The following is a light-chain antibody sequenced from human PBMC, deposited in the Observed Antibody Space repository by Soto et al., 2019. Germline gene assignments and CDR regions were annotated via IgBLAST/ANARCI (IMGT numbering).Light chain of an antibody. Sequence: IQLTQSPSSLSASVGDRVTITCRASQGISSYLAWYQQKPGKAPKLLIYAASTLQSGVPSRFSGSGSGTDFHLTISSLQPEDFATYYCQQLNSYPWTFGQGTKVEIK. V-gene: IGKV1-9*01. CDR1: QGISSY. CDR3: QQLNSYPWT. J-gene: IGKJ1*01. CDR2: AAS.